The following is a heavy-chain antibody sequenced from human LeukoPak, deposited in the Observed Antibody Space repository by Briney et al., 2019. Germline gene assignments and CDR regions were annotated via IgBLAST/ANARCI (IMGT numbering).Heavy chain of an antibody. CDR2: INPSGGST. V-gene: IGHV1-46*02. Sequence: ASVKVSCKTSGYTFNTYYIHWVRQPPGQGLEWMGIINPSGGSTTYAQKFQGRVTMTRDTSTTTVYMELNNLKSEDTAVYYCARDGSPARFDYWGHGTLVTVSS. CDR3: ARDGSPARFDY. D-gene: IGHD6-13*01. J-gene: IGHJ4*01. CDR1: GYTFNTYY.